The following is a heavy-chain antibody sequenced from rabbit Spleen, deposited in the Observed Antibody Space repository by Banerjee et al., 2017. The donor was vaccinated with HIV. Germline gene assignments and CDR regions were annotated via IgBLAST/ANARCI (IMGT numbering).Heavy chain of an antibody. V-gene: IGHV1S45*01. CDR1: GFSFSSSYW. Sequence: QEQLEESGGDLVKPEGSLTLTCTASGFSFSSSYWICWVRQAPGKGLEWIACIYAGSSGSTQYASWAKGRFSISKTSSTTVTLQMTSLTAADTATYFCARHVHNTNSAFKLWGPGTLVTVS. CDR3: ARHVHNTNSAFKL. D-gene: IGHD1-1*01. J-gene: IGHJ4*01. CDR2: IYAGSSGST.